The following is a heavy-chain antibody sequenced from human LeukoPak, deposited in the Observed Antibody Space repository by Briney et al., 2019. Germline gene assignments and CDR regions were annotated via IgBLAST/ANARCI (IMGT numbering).Heavy chain of an antibody. Sequence: GGSLRLSCATSRFTVSSNFVSWVRQAPGKGLEWVSVIYTGGSTYYADSVEGRFTISRDNSKNTLFLQMNSLRTEDTAAYYCARGNGYNSPFDYWGQGTLVTVSS. CDR2: IYTGGST. V-gene: IGHV3-66*02. CDR1: RFTVSSNF. CDR3: ARGNGYNSPFDY. D-gene: IGHD5-24*01. J-gene: IGHJ4*02.